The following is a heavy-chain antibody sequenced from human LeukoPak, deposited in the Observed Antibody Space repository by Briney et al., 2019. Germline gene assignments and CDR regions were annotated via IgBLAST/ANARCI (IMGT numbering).Heavy chain of an antibody. J-gene: IGHJ6*03. CDR3: ARDRVYYMDV. CDR2: IYYIGST. CDR1: GGSISSSSYY. Sequence: SETLSLTCTVSGGSISSSSYYWSWIRQPPGKGLEWIGYIYYIGSTNYNPSLKSRVTISEDTSKNRFSLKLSSVTAADTAVYYCARDRVYYMDVWGKGTTVTVSS. V-gene: IGHV4-61*01.